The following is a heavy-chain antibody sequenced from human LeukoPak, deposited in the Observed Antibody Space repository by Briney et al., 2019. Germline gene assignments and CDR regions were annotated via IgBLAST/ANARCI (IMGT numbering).Heavy chain of an antibody. CDR3: AKDNWSGSYGMDV. CDR1: GFTFDDYA. D-gene: IGHD3-3*01. J-gene: IGHJ6*02. V-gene: IGHV3-9*01. CDR2: ISGNSGSI. Sequence: GGSLRHSCAASGFTFDDYAMHWVRQAPGKGLEWVSGISGNSGSIGYADSVKGRFTISRDNSKNSLYLQMNSLRAEDTALYYCAKDNWSGSYGMDVWGQGTTVTVSS.